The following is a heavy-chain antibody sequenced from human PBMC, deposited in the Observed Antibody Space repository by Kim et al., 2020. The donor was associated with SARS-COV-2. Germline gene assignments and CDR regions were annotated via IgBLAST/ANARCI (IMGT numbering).Heavy chain of an antibody. CDR1: GGSFSGYY. CDR3: ARGPRHDFWSGSLYNWFDP. CDR2: INHSGST. D-gene: IGHD3-3*01. Sequence: SETLSLTCAVYGGSFSGYYWSWIRQPPGKGLEWIGEINHSGSTNYNPSLKSRVTISVDTSKNQFSLKLSSVTTADTAVYYCARGPRHDFWSGSLYNWFDPWGQGTLVTVSS. J-gene: IGHJ5*02. V-gene: IGHV4-34*01.